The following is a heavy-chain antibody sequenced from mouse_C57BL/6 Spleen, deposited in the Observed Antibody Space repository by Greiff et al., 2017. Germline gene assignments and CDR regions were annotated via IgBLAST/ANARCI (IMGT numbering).Heavy chain of an antibody. V-gene: IGHV1-39*01. CDR2: INPNYGTT. J-gene: IGHJ1*03. D-gene: IGHD1-1*01. CDR3: ARGNYYGSSYDDWYFDV. CDR1: GYSFTDYN. Sequence: EVQLQQSGPELVKPGASVKISCKASGYSFTDYNMNWVKQSNGKSLEWIGVINPNYGTTSYNQKFKGKATLTVDQSSSTAYMQLNSLTAEDSAVYYCARGNYYGSSYDDWYFDVWGTGTTVTVSS.